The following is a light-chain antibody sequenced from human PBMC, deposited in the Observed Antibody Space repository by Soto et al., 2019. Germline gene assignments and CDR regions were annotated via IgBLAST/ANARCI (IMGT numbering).Light chain of an antibody. CDR3: CTYAGSYLWV. J-gene: IGLJ3*02. CDR2: DVS. V-gene: IGLV2-11*01. Sequence: QSALTQPCSVSGSPGQSVTISCTGTSSDIGSYNYVSWYQQHPGKAPKLMIYDVSKRPSGVPDRFSGSKSGNTASLTISGLQTEDEAAYYCCTYAGSYLWVFGGGTKVTVL. CDR1: SSDIGSYNY.